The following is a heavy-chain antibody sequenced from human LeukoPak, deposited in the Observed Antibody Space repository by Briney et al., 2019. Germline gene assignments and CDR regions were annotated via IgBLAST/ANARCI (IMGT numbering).Heavy chain of an antibody. J-gene: IGHJ3*02. V-gene: IGHV1-69*05. Sequence: GASVKVSCKASGGTFSSYAISWVRQAPGQGLEWMGGIIPIFGTANYAQKFQGRVTITTDESTSTAYMELSSLRSEDTAVYYCAQDYPHCSSTSCPRRAFDIWGQGTMVTVSS. D-gene: IGHD2-2*01. CDR3: AQDYPHCSSTSCPRRAFDI. CDR2: IIPIFGTA. CDR1: GGTFSSYA.